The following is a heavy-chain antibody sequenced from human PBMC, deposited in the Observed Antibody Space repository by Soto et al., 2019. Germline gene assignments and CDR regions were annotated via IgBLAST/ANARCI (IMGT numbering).Heavy chain of an antibody. J-gene: IGHJ5*02. Sequence: SETLSLTCTVSGGSISSYYWSWIRQPPGKGLEWIGYIYYSGSTNYNPSLKSRVTISVDTSKNQFSLKLSSVTAADTAVYYCARDRHRAWFDPWGQGTLVTVSS. CDR1: GGSISSYY. CDR3: ARDRHRAWFDP. V-gene: IGHV4-59*01. CDR2: IYYSGST.